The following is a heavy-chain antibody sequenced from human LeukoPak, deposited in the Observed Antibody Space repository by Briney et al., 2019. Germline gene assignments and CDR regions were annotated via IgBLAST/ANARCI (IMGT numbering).Heavy chain of an antibody. D-gene: IGHD6-13*01. V-gene: IGHV1-69*04. J-gene: IGHJ5*02. CDR3: ARGGIGGFDP. CDR2: IIPILGIA. CDR1: GGTFSSYA. Sequence: LVKVSCKASGGTFSSYAISWVRQAPGQGLEWMGRIIPILGIANYAQKFQGRVTITADKSTSTAYMELSSLRSEDTAVYYCARGGIGGFDPWGQGTLVTVSS.